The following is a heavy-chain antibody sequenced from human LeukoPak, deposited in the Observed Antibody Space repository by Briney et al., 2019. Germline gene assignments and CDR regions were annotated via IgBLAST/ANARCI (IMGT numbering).Heavy chain of an antibody. D-gene: IGHD1-1*01. CDR2: IYHSGST. J-gene: IGHJ4*02. CDR1: GGSISSGGYS. CDR3: ARAPIHGTQPIDY. Sequence: SQTLSLTCAVSGGSISSGGYSWSWIRQPPGKGLEWIGYIYHSGSTYYNPSLKSRATMSVDASKNQFSLILSSVTAADTAVYYCARAPIHGTQPIDYWGQGVLVTVSS. V-gene: IGHV4-30-2*05.